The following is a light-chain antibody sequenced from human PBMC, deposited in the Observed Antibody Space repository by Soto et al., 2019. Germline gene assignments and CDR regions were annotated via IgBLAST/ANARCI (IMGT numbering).Light chain of an antibody. CDR1: QRINEW. V-gene: IGKV1-5*01. CDR2: DAS. CDR3: QETNYHP. Sequence: DIQMTQSPSTLSASVGDRVTITCRASQRINEWLAWYQKKPGEGPKLLIYDASNLQSGVPSRFSRSGFGTGFTLPISSLQPEELATYYRQETNYHPFGQGTKLEIK. J-gene: IGKJ2*01.